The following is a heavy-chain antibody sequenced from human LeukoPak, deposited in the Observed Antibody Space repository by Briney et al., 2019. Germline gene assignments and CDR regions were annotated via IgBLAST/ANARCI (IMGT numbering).Heavy chain of an antibody. D-gene: IGHD1-26*01. CDR3: VKDASGSSLIDTYY. J-gene: IGHJ4*02. V-gene: IGHV3-64D*06. CDR2: ISSNGGST. Sequence: GGSLRLSCSASGFTFSSYAMHWVRQAPGKGLEYVSAISSNGGSTYYADSVKGRFTISRDNSKNTLYLQMSSLRAEGTAVYYCVKDASGSSLIDTYYWGQGTLVTVSS. CDR1: GFTFSSYA.